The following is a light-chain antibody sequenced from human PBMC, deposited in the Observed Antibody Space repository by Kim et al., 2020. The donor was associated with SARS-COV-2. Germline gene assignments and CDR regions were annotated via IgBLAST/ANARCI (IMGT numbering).Light chain of an antibody. Sequence: VALGQTVRITCQGDSLRSYKATWYQQKPGQAPIVVIYGKNNRPSGSPDRFSGASSGDTASLTITGTQAGDDADYYCNSRGSNDNVLFGGGTQLTVL. CDR2: GKN. J-gene: IGLJ2*01. V-gene: IGLV3-19*01. CDR1: SLRSYK. CDR3: NSRGSNDNVL.